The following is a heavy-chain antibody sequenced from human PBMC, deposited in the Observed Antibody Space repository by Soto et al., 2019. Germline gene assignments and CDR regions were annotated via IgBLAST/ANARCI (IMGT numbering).Heavy chain of an antibody. J-gene: IGHJ4*02. CDR1: GYTFTSYG. CDR3: ARDLGYSSSSLLDY. CDR2: ISAYNGNT. V-gene: IGHV1-18*01. D-gene: IGHD6-6*01. Sequence: GASVKVSCKASGYTFTSYGISWVRQAPGQGLEWTGWISAYNGNTNYAQKLQGRVTMTTDTSTSTAYMELRSLRSDDTAVYYCARDLGYSSSSLLDYWGQGTLVTVSS.